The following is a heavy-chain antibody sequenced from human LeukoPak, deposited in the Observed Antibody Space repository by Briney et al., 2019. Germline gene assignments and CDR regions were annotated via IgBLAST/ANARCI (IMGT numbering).Heavy chain of an antibody. CDR2: IRYDGSDK. V-gene: IGHV3-30*02. CDR1: GFTFSGYA. CDR3: AKRDAAGAGSGSYYMDV. D-gene: IGHD6-13*01. Sequence: PGGSLRLSSAASGFTFSGYAMHWVRQAPGKGLEWVAFIRYDGSDKYYADSVKGRFTISRDNSKNTLNLQMNSLRAEDTAVYYCAKRDAAGAGSGSYYMDVWGKGTTVTVSS. J-gene: IGHJ6*03.